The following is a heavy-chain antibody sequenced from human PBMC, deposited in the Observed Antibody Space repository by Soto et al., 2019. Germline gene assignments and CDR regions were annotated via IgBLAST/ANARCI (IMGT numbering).Heavy chain of an antibody. D-gene: IGHD2-2*01. V-gene: IGHV4-39*01. Sequence: QLQLQESGPGLVKPPETLSLTCTVSGGSISSNSYYWGWIRQPPGKGLEWVGSIYYNGNTYYNPSLKSRVTXSVDXSKNQFSLXXXSVXXXXXXXXXXXXXXXAGRYCTSSSCYFDYWGQGXLVTVSS. CDR1: GGSISSNSYY. J-gene: IGHJ4*02. CDR3: XXXXXAGRYCTSSSCYFDY. CDR2: IYYNGNT.